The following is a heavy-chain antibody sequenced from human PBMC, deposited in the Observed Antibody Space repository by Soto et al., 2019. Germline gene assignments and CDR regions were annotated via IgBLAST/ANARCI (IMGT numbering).Heavy chain of an antibody. Sequence: SETLSFTCTVSGDSISTYYWTWSRQPPGKGLEWIGYIYNSASTKYNPSLKSRVAISVDTSKNQFSLKLSSVTAADTAVYYCARGRFDYNWGSPTPYLDSWGQGALVTVSS. D-gene: IGHD3-16*01. CDR1: GDSISTYY. V-gene: IGHV4-59*01. CDR2: IYNSAST. J-gene: IGHJ5*01. CDR3: ARGRFDYNWGSPTPYLDS.